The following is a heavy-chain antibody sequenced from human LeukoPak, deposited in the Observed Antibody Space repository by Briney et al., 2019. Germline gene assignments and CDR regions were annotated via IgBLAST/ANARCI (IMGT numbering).Heavy chain of an antibody. CDR1: GYTFTSDY. V-gene: IGHV1-46*01. J-gene: IGHJ2*01. D-gene: IGHD4-17*01. CDR3: ARGPTVTQGSFDL. CDR2: INPSGGST. Sequence: ASVKVSCKASGYTFTSDYMHWVRQAPGQGLEWMGIINPSGGSTSYAQKFQGRVTMTRDMSTSTVYMELSSLRSEDTAVYYCARGPTVTQGSFDLWGRGTLVTVSS.